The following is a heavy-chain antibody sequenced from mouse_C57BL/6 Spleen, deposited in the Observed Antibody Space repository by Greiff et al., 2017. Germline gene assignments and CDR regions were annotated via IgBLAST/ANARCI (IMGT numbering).Heavy chain of an antibody. CDR3: TGGRWLSYFDY. J-gene: IGHJ2*01. V-gene: IGHV6-3*01. D-gene: IGHD2-3*01. CDR1: GFTFSNYW. Sequence: EVMLVESGGGLVQPGGSMKLSCVASGFTFSNYWMNWVRQSPEKGLEWVAQIRLKSDNYATHYAESVKGRFTISRDDSKSSVYLQMNNLRAEDTGIYYCTGGRWLSYFDYWGQGTTLTVSS. CDR2: IRLKSDNYAT.